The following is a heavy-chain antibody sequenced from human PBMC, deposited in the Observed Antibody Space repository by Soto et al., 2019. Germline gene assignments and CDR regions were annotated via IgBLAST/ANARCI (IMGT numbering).Heavy chain of an antibody. V-gene: IGHV4-30-4*01. J-gene: IGHJ6*02. CDR2: IYYSGST. CDR3: ARERAFMVRGVSMGPSDGMDV. D-gene: IGHD3-10*01. Sequence: SSETLSLTCTVSGGSISSGDYYWSWIRQPPGKGLEWIGYIYYSGSTYYNPSLKSRVTISVDTSKNQFSLKLSSVTAADTAVYYCARERAFMVRGVSMGPSDGMDVWGQGTTVTVSS. CDR1: GGSISSGDYY.